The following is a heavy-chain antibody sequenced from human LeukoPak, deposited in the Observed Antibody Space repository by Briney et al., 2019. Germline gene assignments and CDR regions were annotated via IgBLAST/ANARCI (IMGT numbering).Heavy chain of an antibody. CDR3: VRGRNYGDFNWFDP. Sequence: SETLSLTCTVSGDSFSSGGYYWSWIRQHPGKGLEWIGYIYYSGSTYYNPSLRSRGTISVDTSKHQFSLNLSSVTAADTAVYYCVRGRNYGDFNWFDPWGQGTLVTVSS. V-gene: IGHV4-31*03. CDR1: GDSFSSGGYY. D-gene: IGHD4-17*01. J-gene: IGHJ5*02. CDR2: IYYSGST.